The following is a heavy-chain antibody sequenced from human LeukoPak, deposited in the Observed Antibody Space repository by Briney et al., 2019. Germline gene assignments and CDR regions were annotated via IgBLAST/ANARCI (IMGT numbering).Heavy chain of an antibody. J-gene: IGHJ4*02. D-gene: IGHD3-9*01. CDR2: ISGSGGST. V-gene: IGHV3-23*01. Sequence: GGSLRLSCAASGFTFSSYARSWVRQAPGKGLEWVSAISGSGGSTYNAASVKGRFTFSRDNSKNTLYLQMNSLRAEDTAVYYCAKLRYFDRLADFDYWGQGTLVTVSS. CDR3: AKLRYFDRLADFDY. CDR1: GFTFSSYA.